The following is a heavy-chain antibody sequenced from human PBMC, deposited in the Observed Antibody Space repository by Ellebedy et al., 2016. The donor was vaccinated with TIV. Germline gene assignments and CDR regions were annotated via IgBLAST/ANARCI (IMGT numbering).Heavy chain of an antibody. V-gene: IGHV1-2*02. D-gene: IGHD4-23*01. CDR3: ARGSPGDYGGNSGFGY. Sequence: ASVKVSXXASGYTFTGYYMHWVRQAPGQGLEWMGWINPNSGGTNYAQKFQGRVTMTRDTSISTAYMELSRLRSDDTAVYYCARGSPGDYGGNSGFGYWGQGTLVTVSS. CDR1: GYTFTGYY. J-gene: IGHJ4*02. CDR2: INPNSGGT.